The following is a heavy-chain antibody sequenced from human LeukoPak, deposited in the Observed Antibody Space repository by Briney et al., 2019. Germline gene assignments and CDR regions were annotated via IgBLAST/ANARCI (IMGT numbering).Heavy chain of an antibody. V-gene: IGHV1-8*01. J-gene: IGHJ5*02. Sequence: ASVKVSCKASGYTFTSYDINWVRQATGQGLEWMGWMNPNSGNTGYAQKFQGRVTMTRNTSISTAYMELSSLRSEDTAVYYCARDTGCSGGSCYYPWFDPWGQGTLVTVSS. D-gene: IGHD2-15*01. CDR1: GYTFTSYD. CDR3: ARDTGCSGGSCYYPWFDP. CDR2: MNPNSGNT.